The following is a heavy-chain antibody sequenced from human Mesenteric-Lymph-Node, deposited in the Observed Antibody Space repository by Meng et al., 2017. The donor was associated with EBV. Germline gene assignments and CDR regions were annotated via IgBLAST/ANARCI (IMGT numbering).Heavy chain of an antibody. CDR1: GGSFSGYY. Sequence: HVQLQQWGAGLVKPSETLSLTCAVYGGSFSGYYWSWIRQPPGKGLEWIGEINHSGSTNYNPSLKSRVTISVDTSKNQFSLKLSSVTAADTAVYYCARQYGSSFDYWGQGTLVTVSS. D-gene: IGHD3-10*01. J-gene: IGHJ4*02. V-gene: IGHV4-34*01. CDR2: INHSGST. CDR3: ARQYGSSFDY.